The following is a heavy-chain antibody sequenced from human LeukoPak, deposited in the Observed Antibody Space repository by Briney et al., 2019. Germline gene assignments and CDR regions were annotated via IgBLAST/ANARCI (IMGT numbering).Heavy chain of an antibody. V-gene: IGHV1-2*02. CDR1: GYTFTGYY. CDR2: INPNSGGT. CDR3: ARNIWFGESADAFDI. D-gene: IGHD3-10*01. Sequence: ASVKVSCKASGYTFTGYYMHWVRQAPGQGLEWMGWINPNSGGTNYAQKFQGRVTMTRDKSIRTAYMELSRLTSDDTAVHYCARNIWFGESADAFDIWGQGTMVTVSS. J-gene: IGHJ3*02.